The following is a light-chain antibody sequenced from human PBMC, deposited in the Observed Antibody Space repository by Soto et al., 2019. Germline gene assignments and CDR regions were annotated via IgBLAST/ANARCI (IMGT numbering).Light chain of an antibody. V-gene: IGKV3-20*01. CDR3: QQYGTSPVT. CDR1: QSVSNTY. Sequence: EIVLTQSPGTLSLSPGERATLSCRASQSVSNTYLAWYQHEPGQAPRLLIYGASDRATGIPDRFSGSGSVTDFTLTISSLEPEDFALYYCQQYGTSPVTFGQGTKLEIK. CDR2: GAS. J-gene: IGKJ2*01.